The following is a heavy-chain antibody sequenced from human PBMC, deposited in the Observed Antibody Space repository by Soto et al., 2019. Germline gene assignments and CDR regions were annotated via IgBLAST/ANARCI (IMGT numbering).Heavy chain of an antibody. CDR1: GNTFTSYD. CDR2: INTNSGNI. Sequence: QVKLVQSGAEVKKPGASVKVSCKASGNTFTSYDINWVRQAPGHGREWMGWINTNSGNIGYAQKFKGRVTMTRDTAIRTAYMEVSRLRSDDTAVYYCARGRASGSYYLLDYWGHGTLVTVSS. D-gene: IGHD3-10*01. CDR3: ARGRASGSYYLLDY. J-gene: IGHJ4*01. V-gene: IGHV1-8*01.